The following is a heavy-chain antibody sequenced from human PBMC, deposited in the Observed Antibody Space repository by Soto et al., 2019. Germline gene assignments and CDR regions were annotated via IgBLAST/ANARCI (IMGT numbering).Heavy chain of an antibody. CDR3: TRDSSSNYYGMDV. V-gene: IGHV3-49*04. D-gene: IGHD6-6*01. Sequence: SLRLSCTASGFTFGDYAMSWVRQAPGKGLEWVGCIRSKAYGGTTEYAASVKGRFTISRDDSKSIAYLQMNSLKTEDTAVYYCTRDSSSNYYGMDVWGQGTTVTVSS. CDR2: IRSKAYGGTT. J-gene: IGHJ6*02. CDR1: GFTFGDYA.